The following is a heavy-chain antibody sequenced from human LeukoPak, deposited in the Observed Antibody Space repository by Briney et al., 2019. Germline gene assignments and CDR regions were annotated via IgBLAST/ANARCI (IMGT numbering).Heavy chain of an antibody. Sequence: GGSLRLSCAASGFTFSSYGMSWVRQTPGKGLEWVSSISSSSDYIYYADSVKGRFTISRDNAKNSLYLQMNSLRGEDTAVYYCARETPGTTVFDYWGQGTLVTVSS. CDR2: ISSSSDYI. CDR3: ARETPGTTVFDY. D-gene: IGHD1-1*01. J-gene: IGHJ4*02. V-gene: IGHV3-21*01. CDR1: GFTFSSYG.